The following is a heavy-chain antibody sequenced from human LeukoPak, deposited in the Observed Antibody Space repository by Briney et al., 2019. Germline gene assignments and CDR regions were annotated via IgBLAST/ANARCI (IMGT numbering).Heavy chain of an antibody. D-gene: IGHD5-18*01. J-gene: IGHJ4*02. CDR2: ISAYNGNT. Sequence: ASVKVSCKASGYTFTSYGTSWVRQAPGQGLEWMGWISAYNGNTNYAQKLQGRVTMTTDTSTSTAYMELRSLRSDDTAVYYCARGLGKYSYGPFDYWGQGTLVTVSS. CDR3: ARGLGKYSYGPFDY. V-gene: IGHV1-18*01. CDR1: GYTFTSYG.